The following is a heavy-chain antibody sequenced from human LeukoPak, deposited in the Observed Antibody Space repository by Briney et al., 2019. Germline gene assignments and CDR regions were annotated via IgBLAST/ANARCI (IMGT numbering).Heavy chain of an antibody. CDR1: GFTFSSYA. CDR2: ISYDGSNK. Sequence: GGSLRLSCAASGFTFSSYATHWVRQAPGKGLEWVAVISYDGSNKYYADSVKGRFTISRDNSKNTLYLQMNSLRAEDTAVYYCARDFLAAAGTSGFDYWGQGTLVTVSS. V-gene: IGHV3-30-3*01. D-gene: IGHD6-13*01. CDR3: ARDFLAAAGTSGFDY. J-gene: IGHJ4*02.